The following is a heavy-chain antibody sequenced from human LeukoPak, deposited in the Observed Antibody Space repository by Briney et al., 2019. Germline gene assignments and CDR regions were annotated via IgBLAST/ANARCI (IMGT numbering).Heavy chain of an antibody. CDR1: GGSISSYY. D-gene: IGHD2-2*01. Sequence: KPSETLSLTCTVSGGSISSYYWSWIRQPAGKGLEWIGEINHSGSTNYNPSLKSRVTISVDTSKNQFSLKLSSVTAADTAVYYCAAYQLLLYWFDPWGQGTLVTVSS. J-gene: IGHJ5*02. CDR2: INHSGST. V-gene: IGHV4-34*01. CDR3: AAYQLLLYWFDP.